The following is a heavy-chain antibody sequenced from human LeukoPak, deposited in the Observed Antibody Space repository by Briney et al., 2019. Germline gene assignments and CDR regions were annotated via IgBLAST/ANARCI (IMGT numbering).Heavy chain of an antibody. D-gene: IGHD3-16*01. CDR1: GVSISSHY. CDR2: LYTSGGT. CDR3: ARVQGFSYTYDWFDP. V-gene: IGHV4-4*07. Sequence: SETLSLTCSVSGVSISSHYWSWIRQTAGKGLEWIGRLYTSGGTNYNPSLKSRVTMSVDTSKNQLSLRLSSVTAADTAVYYCARVQGFSYTYDWFDPWGQGTLVTVSS. J-gene: IGHJ5*02.